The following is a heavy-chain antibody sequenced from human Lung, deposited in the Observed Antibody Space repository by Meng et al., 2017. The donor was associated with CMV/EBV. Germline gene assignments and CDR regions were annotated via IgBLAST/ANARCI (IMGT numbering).Heavy chain of an antibody. CDR3: ARAGYDSSGYYPQPFDY. CDR2: INAGNGNK. D-gene: IGHD3-22*01. CDR1: GYTFTSYA. V-gene: IGHV1-3*01. Sequence: VAEVEKPRAPVKVSCNGSGYTFTSYAMHLGRQAPGQRLGWMGWINAGNGNKKYSQRFQGRVTITRDTSASTAYMELSSLRSEDTTVYYCARAGYDSSGYYPQPFDYWGQGTLVTVSS. J-gene: IGHJ4*02.